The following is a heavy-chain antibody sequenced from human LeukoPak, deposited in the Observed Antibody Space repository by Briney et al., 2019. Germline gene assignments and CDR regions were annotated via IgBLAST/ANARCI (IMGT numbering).Heavy chain of an antibody. Sequence: GGSLRLSCAASGFTFSSYAMHWVRQAPGNGLEYVSAISSNGGSTYYANSVKGRFTISRDNSKNTLYLQMGSLRAEDMAVYYCARGSAILDYWGQGTLVTVSS. J-gene: IGHJ4*02. CDR2: ISSNGGST. CDR1: GFTFSSYA. V-gene: IGHV3-64*01. CDR3: ARGSAILDY. D-gene: IGHD2-2*02.